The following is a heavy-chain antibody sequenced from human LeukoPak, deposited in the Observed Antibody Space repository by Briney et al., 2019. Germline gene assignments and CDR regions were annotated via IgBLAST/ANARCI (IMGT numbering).Heavy chain of an antibody. D-gene: IGHD6-13*01. CDR3: ARAYSSSGAFDI. Sequence: SVKVSCKASGGTFSSYAISWVRQAPGQGLEWMGGIIPIFGTANYAQKFQGRVTITTDVSTSTAYMELSSLRSEDTAVYYCARAYSSSGAFDIWGQGTMVTVSS. CDR2: IIPIFGTA. V-gene: IGHV1-69*05. CDR1: GGTFSSYA. J-gene: IGHJ3*02.